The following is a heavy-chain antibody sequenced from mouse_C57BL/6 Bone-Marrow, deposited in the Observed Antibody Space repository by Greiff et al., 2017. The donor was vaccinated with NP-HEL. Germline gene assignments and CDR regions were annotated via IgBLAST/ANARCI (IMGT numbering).Heavy chain of an antibody. CDR2: ISYDGSN. V-gene: IGHV3-6*01. CDR1: GYSITSGYY. D-gene: IGHD2-3*01. CDR3: AREGVYDGYPFAY. J-gene: IGHJ3*01. Sequence: VQLQQSGPGLVKPSQSLSLTCSVTGYSITSGYYWNWIRQFPGNKLEWMGYISYDGSNNYNPSLKNRISITRDTSKNQFFLKLNSVTTEDTATYYCAREGVYDGYPFAYWGQGTLVTVSA.